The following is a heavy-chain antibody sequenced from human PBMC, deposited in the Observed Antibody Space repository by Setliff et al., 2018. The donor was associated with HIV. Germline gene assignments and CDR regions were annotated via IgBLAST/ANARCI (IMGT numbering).Heavy chain of an antibody. CDR2: IYTAGST. CDR1: GFTVSSNY. Sequence: GGSLRLSCAASGFTVSSNYMSWVRQAPGKGLDWVSIIYTAGSTDYVDSVKGRFTITRDNAENTLYLQMNSLRPEDTAVYYCARGKDGYSYGQTIEYYYYMDVWGKGTTVTVSS. D-gene: IGHD5-18*01. V-gene: IGHV3-66*02. J-gene: IGHJ6*03. CDR3: ARGKDGYSYGQTIEYYYYMDV.